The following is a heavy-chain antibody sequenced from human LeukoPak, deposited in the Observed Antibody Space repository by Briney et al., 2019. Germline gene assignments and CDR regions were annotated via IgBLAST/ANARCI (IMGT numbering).Heavy chain of an antibody. CDR1: GGSISSGSYY. Sequence: SETLSLTCTVSGGSISSGSYYWSWIRQPAWKGLEWIGRIYTSGSTKYNPSLKSRVTISVDTSKNQFSLKLSSVTAADTAVYYCARRPYYYGSGSYYYYYMDVWGKGTTVTVSS. D-gene: IGHD3-10*01. CDR3: ARRPYYYGSGSYYYYYMDV. V-gene: IGHV4-61*02. CDR2: IYTSGST. J-gene: IGHJ6*03.